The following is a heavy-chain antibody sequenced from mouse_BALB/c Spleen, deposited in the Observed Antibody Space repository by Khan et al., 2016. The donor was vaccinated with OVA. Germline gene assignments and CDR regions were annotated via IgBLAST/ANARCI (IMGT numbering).Heavy chain of an antibody. J-gene: IGHJ3*01. Sequence: EVQLVESGGDSVKPGGSLKLSCAASGFSFSSYSMSWVRQTPDKRLEWVATISSGGDYTYYPDSVKGRFTISRDNAKNTLYLQMSSLRSEDTAMYYCASRLTESFAFGGQGTLVTVSA. CDR3: ASRLTESFAF. CDR2: ISSGGDYT. V-gene: IGHV5-6*01. D-gene: IGHD4-1*01. CDR1: GFSFSSYS.